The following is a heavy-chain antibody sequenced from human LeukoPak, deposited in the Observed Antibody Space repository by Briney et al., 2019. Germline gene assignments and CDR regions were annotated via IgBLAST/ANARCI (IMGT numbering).Heavy chain of an antibody. CDR2: VNPKSGNT. V-gene: IGHV1-8*03. CDR3: ARGLPLGYCTYGVCYPPKHFDF. Sequence: ASVKVSCKASGYTFTGYYMHWVRQAPGQRLEWMGWVNPKSGNTGYKQKFQARVTITRDTSISAAYMELSSLTSDDTAVYFCARGLPLGYCTYGVCYPPKHFDFWGQGTLVTVSS. D-gene: IGHD2-8*01. CDR1: GYTFTGYY. J-gene: IGHJ4*02.